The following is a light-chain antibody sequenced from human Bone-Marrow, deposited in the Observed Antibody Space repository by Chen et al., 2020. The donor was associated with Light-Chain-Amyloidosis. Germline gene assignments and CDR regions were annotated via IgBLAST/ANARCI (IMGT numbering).Light chain of an antibody. V-gene: IGLV6-57*02. Sequence: NFMLTQPHSVSESPGKTVTISCTGSSGSIASNYVQWYQQRPGSAPTTVIYKDNQRPSGVPDRFSGSIDSSSNSASLTISGLKTEDEADYYCQSYDSSNLVFGGGTKLTVL. J-gene: IGLJ3*02. CDR1: SGSIASNY. CDR3: QSYDSSNLV. CDR2: KDN.